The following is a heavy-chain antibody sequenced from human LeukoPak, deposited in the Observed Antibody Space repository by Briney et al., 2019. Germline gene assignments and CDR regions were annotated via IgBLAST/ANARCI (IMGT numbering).Heavy chain of an antibody. J-gene: IGHJ4*02. V-gene: IGHV3-23*01. CDR1: GFTFGSYG. CDR3: RIMHGYYDGRGYWVQ. Sequence: GGSLRLSCAASGFTFGSYGMSWVRQAPGKGLEWVAFITTTGATTSYAGSVKGRFTISRDNTRDTPYMQMNSRRDEDTALYYCRIMHGYYDGRGYWVQWGQGTLVTVSS. CDR2: ITTTGATT. D-gene: IGHD3-22*01.